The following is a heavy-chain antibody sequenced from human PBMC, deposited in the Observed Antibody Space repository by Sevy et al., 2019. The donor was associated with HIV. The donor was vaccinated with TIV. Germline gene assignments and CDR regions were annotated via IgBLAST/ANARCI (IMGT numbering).Heavy chain of an antibody. CDR1: GFTFRSFW. Sequence: GGSLRLSCAASGFTFRSFWMSWVRQAPGKGLEWVANIKQDGSEKYYVDSVKGRFTISRDNAKNSLYLQMNSLRAEDTAVYYCVRDKGDSSSESDYYYYGMDVWGQGTTVTVSS. J-gene: IGHJ6*02. CDR2: IKQDGSEK. V-gene: IGHV3-7*01. CDR3: VRDKGDSSSESDYYYYGMDV. D-gene: IGHD6-6*01.